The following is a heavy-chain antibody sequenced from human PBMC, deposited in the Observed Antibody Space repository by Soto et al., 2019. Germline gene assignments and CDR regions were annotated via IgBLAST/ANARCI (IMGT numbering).Heavy chain of an antibody. CDR1: GFAFSAYA. Sequence: EVQLLESGGALVQPGGSLRLSCAASGFAFSAYAMNWVRHTPGKGLEWVSSVSGTGRTTYPADSVKGRFTMSRDNSKDTVYLQMNSLRADDTAVYYCTKDVLYCGGGSCLVGPSYTFDHWGQGTLVTVYS. J-gene: IGHJ4*02. V-gene: IGHV3-23*01. CDR2: VSGTGRTT. CDR3: TKDVLYCGGGSCLVGPSYTFDH. D-gene: IGHD2-15*01.